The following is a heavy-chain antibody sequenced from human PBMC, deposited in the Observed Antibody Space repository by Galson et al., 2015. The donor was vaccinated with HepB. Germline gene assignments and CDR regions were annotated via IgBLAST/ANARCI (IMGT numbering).Heavy chain of an antibody. CDR1: GFIFSSHS. V-gene: IGHV3-30*04. D-gene: IGHD3-22*01. CDR2: LSNDGTDK. J-gene: IGHJ4*02. Sequence: SLRLSCAASGFIFSSHSFHWVRQTPGRGLEWLAILSNDGTDKDYTDSVTGRFTTPRDHSKNAPYLQMNSLGTEDSAVYYCARGTYSAGGYSFLIDSWGRGTLVTVSS. CDR3: ARGTYSAGGYSFLIDS.